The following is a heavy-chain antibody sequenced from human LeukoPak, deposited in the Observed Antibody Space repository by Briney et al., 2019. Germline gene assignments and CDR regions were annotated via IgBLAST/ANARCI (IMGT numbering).Heavy chain of an antibody. D-gene: IGHD3-9*01. J-gene: IGHJ6*02. CDR3: ARDRMAHVLRYFDWLSDYGMDV. CDR2: IWYDGSNK. CDR1: GFTFSSYG. Sequence: GGSLRLSCAASGFTFSSYGMHWVRQAPGKGLEWVAVIWYDGSNKYYADSVKGRFTISRDNSKNTLYLQMNSLRAEDTAVYYCARDRMAHVLRYFDWLSDYGMDVWGQGTTVTVSS. V-gene: IGHV3-33*01.